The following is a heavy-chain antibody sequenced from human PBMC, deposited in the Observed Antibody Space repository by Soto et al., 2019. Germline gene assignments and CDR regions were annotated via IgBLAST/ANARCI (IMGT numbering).Heavy chain of an antibody. J-gene: IGHJ6*02. V-gene: IGHV1-46*01. CDR2: INPSGGTT. CDR1: GYTFTTYY. D-gene: IGHD4-17*01. CDR3: ARVALEYDYADV. Sequence: ASVKVSCKASGYTFTTYYLHWVRQAPGQGPEWMGIINPSGGTTNYAQTFEGRVTMTRDTSTSTVYMELSSLRSDDTAVYYCARVALEYDYADVWGQGTTVTVSS.